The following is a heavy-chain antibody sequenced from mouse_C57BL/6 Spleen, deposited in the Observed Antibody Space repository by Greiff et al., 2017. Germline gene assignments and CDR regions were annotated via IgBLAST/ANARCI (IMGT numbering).Heavy chain of an antibody. CDR1: GFTFSDYG. V-gene: IGHV5-17*01. J-gene: IGHJ1*03. CDR3: ARHGYYGSSNGYFDV. CDR2: ISSGRSTI. Sequence: EVQGVESGGGLVKPGGSLKLSCAASGFTFSDYGMHWVRQAPEKGLEWVAYISSGRSTIYYADTVKGRFTLSRDNAKNTLFLQMNRLRSKVTAMYYCARHGYYGSSNGYFDVWGTGTTVTVSS. D-gene: IGHD1-1*01.